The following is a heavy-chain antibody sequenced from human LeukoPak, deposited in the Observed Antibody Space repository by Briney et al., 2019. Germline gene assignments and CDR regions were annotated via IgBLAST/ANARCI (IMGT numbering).Heavy chain of an antibody. CDR1: GFTFSSYW. CDR2: IDQDAGEI. J-gene: IGHJ4*02. V-gene: IGHV3-7*04. D-gene: IGHD6-13*01. CDR3: ARVAAAGFDC. Sequence: QPGGSLRLSCAASGFTFSSYWMSWVHQAPGKGLEWVANIDQDAGEIYYVDSVKGRFTISRDNARNSLYLQMNSLRAEDTALYFCARVAAAGFDCWGQGTLVTVSS.